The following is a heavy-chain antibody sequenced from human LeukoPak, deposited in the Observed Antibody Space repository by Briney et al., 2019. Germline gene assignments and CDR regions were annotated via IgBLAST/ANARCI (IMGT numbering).Heavy chain of an antibody. V-gene: IGHV1-8*03. CDR1: GYTFTSYD. CDR3: ARGTDDYGDFPIRFDP. J-gene: IGHJ5*02. CDR2: MNPNSGNT. Sequence: GASVKVSYKASGYTFTSYDINWVRQATGQGLEWMGWMNPNSGNTGYAQKFQGRVTITRNTSISTAYMELSSLRSEDTAVYYCARGTDDYGDFPIRFDPWGQGTLVTVSS. D-gene: IGHD4-17*01.